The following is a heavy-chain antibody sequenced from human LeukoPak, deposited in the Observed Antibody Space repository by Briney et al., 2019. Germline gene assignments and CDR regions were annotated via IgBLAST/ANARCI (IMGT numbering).Heavy chain of an antibody. CDR2: IIPIFGTA. D-gene: IGHD4-17*01. CDR1: GGTFSSYA. Sequence: SVKVSCKASGGTFSSYAISWVRQAPGQGLEWMGRIIPIFGTANYAQKFRGRVTITADKSTSTAYMELSSLRSEDTAVYYCARDQATVTTRSRWFDPWGQGTLVTVSS. CDR3: ARDQATVTTRSRWFDP. J-gene: IGHJ5*02. V-gene: IGHV1-69*06.